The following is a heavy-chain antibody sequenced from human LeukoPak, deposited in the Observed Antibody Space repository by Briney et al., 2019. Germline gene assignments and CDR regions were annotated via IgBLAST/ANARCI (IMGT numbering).Heavy chain of an antibody. CDR3: ASLTNTVTRPPGDY. J-gene: IGHJ4*02. Sequence: SETLSLTCTVSGGSISSYYWSWIRQPPGKGLEWIGYIYYSGSTNYNPSLKSRVTISVDTSKNQFSLKLSSVTAADTAVYYCASLTNTVTRPPGDYWGQGTLVTVSS. CDR1: GGSISSYY. D-gene: IGHD4-11*01. V-gene: IGHV4-59*01. CDR2: IYYSGST.